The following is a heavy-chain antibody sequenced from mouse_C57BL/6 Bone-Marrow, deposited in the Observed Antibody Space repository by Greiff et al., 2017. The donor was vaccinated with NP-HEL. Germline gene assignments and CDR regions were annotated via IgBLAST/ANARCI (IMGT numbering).Heavy chain of an antibody. J-gene: IGHJ4*01. CDR3: ARYRASTGTRAMDY. CDR1: GYTFTSYW. CDR2: INPSSGYT. V-gene: IGHV1-7*01. D-gene: IGHD4-1*02. Sequence: QVQLQQSGAELAKPGASVKLSCKASGYTFTSYWMHWVKQRPGQGLAWIGYINPSSGYTKYNQKFKDKATLTADNSSSTAYMQLSSLTYEDSAVYYCARYRASTGTRAMDYWGQGTSVTVSS.